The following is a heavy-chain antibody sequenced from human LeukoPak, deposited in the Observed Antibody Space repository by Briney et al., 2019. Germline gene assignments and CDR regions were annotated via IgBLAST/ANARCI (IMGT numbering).Heavy chain of an antibody. CDR3: AKGSLEWLLFYGMDV. CDR2: ISHDGSNK. CDR1: GFTFSSYG. D-gene: IGHD3-3*01. V-gene: IGHV3-30*18. J-gene: IGHJ6*02. Sequence: GRSLRLSCAASGFTFSSYGMHWVRQAPGKELEWVAVISHDGSNKYYADSVKGRFTISRDNSKNTLYLQMNSLRAEDTAVYYCAKGSLEWLLFYGMDVWGQGTTATVSS.